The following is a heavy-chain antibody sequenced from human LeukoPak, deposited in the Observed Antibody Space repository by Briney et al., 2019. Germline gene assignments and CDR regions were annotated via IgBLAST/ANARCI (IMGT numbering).Heavy chain of an antibody. V-gene: IGHV3-30-3*01. CDR1: GFTFSSYA. CDR2: ISYDGSNK. Sequence: PGGSLRLSCAASGFTFSSYAMHWVRQAPGKGLEWVAVISYDGSNKYYADSVKGRFTISRDNSKNTLYLQMNSLRAEDTAVYYCAGSVAMGNVDYWGQGTLVTVSS. CDR3: AGSVAMGNVDY. J-gene: IGHJ4*02. D-gene: IGHD4-23*01.